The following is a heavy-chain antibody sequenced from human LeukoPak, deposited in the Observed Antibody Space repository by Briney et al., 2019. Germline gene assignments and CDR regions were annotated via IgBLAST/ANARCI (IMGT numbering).Heavy chain of an antibody. J-gene: IGHJ4*02. CDR3: ARVSGAVN. D-gene: IGHD3-10*01. CDR1: GGSFSGYY. Sequence: SETLSLTCAVYGGSFSGYYWSWIRQPPGKGLEWIGEINHSGSTNYNPSLKSRVTISVDTSKNQFSLKLSSVTAADTAVYYCARVSGAVNWGQGTLVTVSS. CDR2: INHSGST. V-gene: IGHV4-34*01.